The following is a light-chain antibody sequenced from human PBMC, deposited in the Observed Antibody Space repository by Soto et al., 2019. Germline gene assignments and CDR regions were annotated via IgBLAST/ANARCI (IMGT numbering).Light chain of an antibody. CDR1: QSISNW. V-gene: IGKV1-27*01. Sequence: QLTESHTKMSASIGDRVTITSRASQSISNWLAWYQQKPGKVPKLLIYSASTLQSGVPSRFSGSGSGTDFTVTLCSLQSEGVPTYFWETYYSALSFAQGTRLDIK. CDR3: ETYYSALS. CDR2: SAS. J-gene: IGKJ5*01.